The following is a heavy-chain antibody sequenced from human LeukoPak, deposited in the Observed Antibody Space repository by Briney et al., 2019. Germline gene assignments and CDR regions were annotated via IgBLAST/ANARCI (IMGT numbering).Heavy chain of an antibody. J-gene: IGHJ4*02. CDR1: GFTFNNYA. CDR2: ISYDGSNR. V-gene: IGHV3-30*04. CDR3: ARPKYDSSGYSGPDY. Sequence: GGTLRLSCAASGFTFNNYAMTWVRQAPGKGLEWVAVISYDGSNRYYADSVKGRFTISRDNSKNTLYLQMNSLRAEDTAVYYCARPKYDSSGYSGPDYWGQGTLVTVSS. D-gene: IGHD3-22*01.